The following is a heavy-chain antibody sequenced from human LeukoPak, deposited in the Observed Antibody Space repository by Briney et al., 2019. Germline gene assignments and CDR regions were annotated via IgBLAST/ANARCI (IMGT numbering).Heavy chain of an antibody. CDR2: ISAYNGNT. CDR1: GYTFTSYG. D-gene: IGHD3-22*01. V-gene: IGHV1-18*01. CDR3: ARGFPGSGYYQYFDY. Sequence: ASVKVSCKASGYTFTSYGISWVRQAPGQGLEWMGWISAYNGNTNYAQKLQGRVTMTTDTSTSTAYMELRSLRSDDTALYYCARGFPGSGYYQYFDYWGQGTLVTVSS. J-gene: IGHJ4*02.